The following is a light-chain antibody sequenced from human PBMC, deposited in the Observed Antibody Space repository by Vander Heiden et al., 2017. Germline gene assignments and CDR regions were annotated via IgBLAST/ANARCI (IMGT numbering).Light chain of an antibody. Sequence: DIQMTQSPSTLSASVGDRVTITCRATQSISTWLAWYQQKPGSAPKLLIYGASSLESGVPSRFSGSGSGTEFTLTISSLQPDDFGTYYCQQYNYYSTFGQGTKVEIK. CDR3: QQYNYYST. CDR2: GAS. V-gene: IGKV1-5*01. CDR1: QSISTW. J-gene: IGKJ1*01.